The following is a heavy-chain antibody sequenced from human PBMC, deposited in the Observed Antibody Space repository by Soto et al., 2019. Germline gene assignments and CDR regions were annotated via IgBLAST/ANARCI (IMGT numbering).Heavy chain of an antibody. D-gene: IGHD3-22*01. CDR3: AREADFASSGYVLDY. V-gene: IGHV3-21*01. Sequence: GGSLRLSCAAPGFTFSGFSMNWVRQAPGKGLEWVSSVTSSPSSMFYADSVKGRFTISRDDAKDSLFLQMNSLRADDTAVYYCAREADFASSGYVLDYWGLGTLVTVSS. J-gene: IGHJ4*02. CDR1: GFTFSGFS. CDR2: VTSSPSSM.